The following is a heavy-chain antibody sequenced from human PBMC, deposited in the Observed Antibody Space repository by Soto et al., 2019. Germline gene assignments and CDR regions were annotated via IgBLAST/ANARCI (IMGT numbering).Heavy chain of an antibody. CDR1: GGTFSSYT. J-gene: IGHJ6*03. V-gene: IGHV1-69*04. CDR3: ARDEYCSSTSCQPSSDYYYYMDV. D-gene: IGHD2-2*01. Sequence: ASVKVSCKASGGTFSSYTISWVRQAPGQGLEWMGRIIPILGIANYAQKFQGRVTITADKSTSTAYMELSSLRSEDTAVYYCARDEYCSSTSCQPSSDYYYYMDVWGKGTTVTVSS. CDR2: IIPILGIA.